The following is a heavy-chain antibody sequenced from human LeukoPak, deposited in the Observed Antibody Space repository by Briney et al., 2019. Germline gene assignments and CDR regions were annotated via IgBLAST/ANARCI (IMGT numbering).Heavy chain of an antibody. J-gene: IGHJ4*02. V-gene: IGHV4-39*07. D-gene: IGHD3-22*01. CDR2: IYYSGST. Sequence: PSETLSLTCTVSGGSISSSPYYWGWIRQPPGKGLEWIGSIYYSGSTYYNPSLKSRVTISVDTSKNQFSLKLSSVTAADTAVYYCARVGGSGYYSLDYWGQGTLVTVSS. CDR3: ARVGGSGYYSLDY. CDR1: GGSISSSPYY.